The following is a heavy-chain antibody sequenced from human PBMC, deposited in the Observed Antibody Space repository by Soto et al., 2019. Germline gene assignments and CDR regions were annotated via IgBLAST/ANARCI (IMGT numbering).Heavy chain of an antibody. CDR3: ARVVVDCYYYYHCLDV. Sequence: LSLTCAVCGGSISSSDWWSWVRQPPGKGLEWIGEIYHSGSTNYNPSLKSRVTISVDKSKNQFSLKLSSVTAADLAVYYCARVVVDCYYYYHCLDVGGQG. D-gene: IGHD2-15*01. CDR1: GGSISSSDW. V-gene: IGHV4-4*02. CDR2: IYHSGST. J-gene: IGHJ6*02.